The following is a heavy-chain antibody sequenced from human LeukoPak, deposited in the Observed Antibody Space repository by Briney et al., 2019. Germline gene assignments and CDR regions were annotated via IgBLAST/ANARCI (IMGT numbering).Heavy chain of an antibody. CDR3: ASIAVAGTPLDY. CDR2: IYYSGST. Sequence: SETLSLTCTVSGGSISSYYWSWIRQPPGKGLEWIGYIYYSGSTNYNPSLKSRVTISVDTPNNQFSLKLSSVTAADTAVYYCASIAVAGTPLDYWGQGTLVTVSS. V-gene: IGHV4-59*01. CDR1: GGSISSYY. J-gene: IGHJ4*02. D-gene: IGHD6-19*01.